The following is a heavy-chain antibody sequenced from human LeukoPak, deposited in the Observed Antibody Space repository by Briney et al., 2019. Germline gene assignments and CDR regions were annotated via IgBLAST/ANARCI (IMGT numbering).Heavy chain of an antibody. CDR1: GYTFTGYY. J-gene: IGHJ4*02. CDR2: INPNSGGT. D-gene: IGHD6-19*01. CDR3: ARDLASSSGWFD. Sequence: ASVKVSCKASGYTFTGYYMHWVRQAPGQGLEWMGWINPNSGGTNYAQKFQGRVTMTRDTSISTAYMELSRLRSDDTAVYYCARDLASSSGWFDWGQGPLVTVSS. V-gene: IGHV1-2*02.